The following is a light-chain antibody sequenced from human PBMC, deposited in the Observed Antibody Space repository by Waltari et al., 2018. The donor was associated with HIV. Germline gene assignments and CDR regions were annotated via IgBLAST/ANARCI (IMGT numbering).Light chain of an antibody. CDR3: QQYGSSPPLT. J-gene: IGKJ4*01. CDR1: QSITNSY. CDR2: GAS. V-gene: IGKV3-20*01. Sequence: EIVLTQSPGTLSLSPGERATLSCRASQSITNSYLAWYQQKPGQAPRLLIYGASSRATGIPDRFSGSGSGTDFTLTISRLEPEDFAVDYCQQYGSSPPLTFGGGTKVEIK.